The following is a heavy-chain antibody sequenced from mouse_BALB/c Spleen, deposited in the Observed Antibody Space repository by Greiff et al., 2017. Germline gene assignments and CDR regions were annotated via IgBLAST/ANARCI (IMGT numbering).Heavy chain of an antibody. D-gene: IGHD2-4*01. V-gene: IGHV3-8*02. CDR3: ARCYDYDGYYAMDY. Sequence: EVQLVESGPSLVKPSQTLSLTCSVTGDSITSGYWNWIRKFPGNKLEYMGYISYSGSTYYNPSLKSRISITRDTSKNQYYLQLNSVTTEDTATYYCARCYDYDGYYAMDYWGQGTSVTVSS. CDR1: GDSITSGY. CDR2: ISYSGST. J-gene: IGHJ4*01.